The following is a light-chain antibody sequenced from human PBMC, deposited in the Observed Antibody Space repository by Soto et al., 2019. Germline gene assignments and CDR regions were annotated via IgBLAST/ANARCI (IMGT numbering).Light chain of an antibody. CDR3: SSHTSSNKIV. J-gene: IGLJ1*01. Sequence: SALTQPASLSGSPGQSITISCTGTSSDVGGYNFVSWYQHHPGKAPKLMIYEVINRPSGVSTRFSGFKSGNTASLTISGLQAEEEADYYCSSHTSSNKIVFGTGTKVTAL. CDR1: SSDVGGYNF. CDR2: EVI. V-gene: IGLV2-14*01.